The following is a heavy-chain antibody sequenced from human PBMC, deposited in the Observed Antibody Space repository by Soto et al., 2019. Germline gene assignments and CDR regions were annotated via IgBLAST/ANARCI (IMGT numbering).Heavy chain of an antibody. CDR2: IKSDGSER. J-gene: IGHJ4*02. CDR1: GFTFSNVW. Sequence: EVQLVESGGGLVQPGGSLRLSCAASGFTFSNVWMSWVRQAPGEGLEWVASIKSDGSERSHVDAVRGRFSISIDNARNSLFLQMNSLRVDDTAVYYCARGVIWRQGSLVPVS. V-gene: IGHV3-7*04. CDR3: ARGVI.